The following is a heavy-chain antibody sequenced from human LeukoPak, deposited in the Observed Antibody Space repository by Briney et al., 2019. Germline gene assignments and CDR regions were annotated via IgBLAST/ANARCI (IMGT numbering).Heavy chain of an antibody. D-gene: IGHD3-22*01. V-gene: IGHV3-48*04. J-gene: IGHJ4*02. Sequence: GGSLRLSCAASGFTFSSYSMNWVRQAPGKGLEWVSYISSSSSTIYYADSVKGRFTISRDNAKNSLYLQMNSLRAEDTAVYYCARDDSSGYNYFDYWGQGTLVTVSS. CDR2: ISSSSSTI. CDR3: ARDDSSGYNYFDY. CDR1: GFTFSSYS.